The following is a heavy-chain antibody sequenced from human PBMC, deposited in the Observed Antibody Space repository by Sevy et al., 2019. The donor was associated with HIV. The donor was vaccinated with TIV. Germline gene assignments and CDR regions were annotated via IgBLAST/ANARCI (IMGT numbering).Heavy chain of an antibody. CDR1: GFPFSSYA. J-gene: IGHJ5*02. CDR3: AKGLWGTTTNNWFDP. CDR2: ISGSGGSA. D-gene: IGHD3-16*01. Sequence: GGSLRLSCAASGFPFSSYAMSWVRQAPGKGLEWVSTISGSGGSAYYADSVKGRFTISRDNSKNTLFLQMHSLRAEDTAVYYCAKGLWGTTTNNWFDPWGQGTLVTVSS. V-gene: IGHV3-23*01.